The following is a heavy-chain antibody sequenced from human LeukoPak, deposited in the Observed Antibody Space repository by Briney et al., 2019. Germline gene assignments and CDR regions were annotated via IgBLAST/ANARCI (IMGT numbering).Heavy chain of an antibody. CDR1: GFTVSTNC. CDR2: IYSGGTT. D-gene: IGHD5-18*01. CDR3: ARVDTVMAYYFDL. Sequence: GGSLRLSCAASGFTVSTNCMTWVRQAPGQGLEWVSTIYSGGTTYYADSVMGRFTISRHNSRNTLYLQMNSLRAEDTAVYYCARVDTVMAYYFDLWGQGTLVTVSS. V-gene: IGHV3-53*04. J-gene: IGHJ4*02.